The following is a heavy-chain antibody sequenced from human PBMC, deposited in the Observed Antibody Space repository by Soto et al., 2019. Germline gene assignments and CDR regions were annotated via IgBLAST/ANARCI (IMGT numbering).Heavy chain of an antibody. CDR1: GYTLTELS. CDR3: ATGGYDFWGGYPHYYYGMDV. V-gene: IGHV1-24*01. J-gene: IGHJ6*02. Sequence: ASVKVSCKVSGYTLTELSMHWVRQAPGKGLEWMGGFDPEDGETIYAQKFQGRVTMTEDTSTDTAYMELSSLRSEDTAVYYCATGGYDFWGGYPHYYYGMDVWGQGTTVTVSS. CDR2: FDPEDGET. D-gene: IGHD3-3*01.